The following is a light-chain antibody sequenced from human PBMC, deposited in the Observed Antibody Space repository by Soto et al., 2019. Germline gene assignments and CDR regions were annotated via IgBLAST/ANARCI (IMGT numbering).Light chain of an antibody. CDR1: SSDVGTYNY. J-gene: IGLJ2*01. Sequence: QSALTQPASVSGSPGQSITISCTGTSSDVGTYNYVSWYQQHPGKAPKLMISEVSNRPSGVSTRFSGSKSGNTASLTISGLQADDEADYYCSSYTSSRPVVFGGGTKVTVL. V-gene: IGLV2-14*01. CDR2: EVS. CDR3: SSYTSSRPVV.